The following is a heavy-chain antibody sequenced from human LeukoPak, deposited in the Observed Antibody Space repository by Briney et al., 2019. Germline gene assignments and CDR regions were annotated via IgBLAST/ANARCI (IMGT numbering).Heavy chain of an antibody. CDR3: ARDRVVRFLEWLF. CDR1: GYAFTNYG. J-gene: IGHJ4*02. CDR2: ISAYNTNT. D-gene: IGHD3-3*01. V-gene: IGHV1-18*01. Sequence: ASVKVSCKASGYAFTNYGITWVRQAPGQGLEWMGWISAYNTNTNYAQKLQGRVTMTTDTSTSTAYMELRSLRSDDTAVYYSARDRVVRFLEWLFWGQGTLVTVSS.